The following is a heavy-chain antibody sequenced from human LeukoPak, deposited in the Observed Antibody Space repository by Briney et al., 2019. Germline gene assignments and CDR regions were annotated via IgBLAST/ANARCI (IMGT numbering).Heavy chain of an antibody. V-gene: IGHV3-30*02. CDR3: AKGHIPPHSKAPPGMDY. Sequence: PGGSLRLSCAASGITFSSYGMHWVRQAPGKGLEWVAFIWYDGSDKYYADSVKGRLTISRDNSKNTLYLQMNSLRAEDTAVYYFAKGHIPPHSKAPPGMDYWAQGTRVTVP. CDR1: GITFSSYG. CDR2: IWYDGSDK. J-gene: IGHJ4*02. D-gene: IGHD4-11*01.